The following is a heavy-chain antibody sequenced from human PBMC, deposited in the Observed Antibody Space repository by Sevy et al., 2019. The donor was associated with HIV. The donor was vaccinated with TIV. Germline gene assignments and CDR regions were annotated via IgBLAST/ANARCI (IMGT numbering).Heavy chain of an antibody. D-gene: IGHD2-15*01. CDR3: ARHCTGSSCCQAFNI. J-gene: IGHJ3*02. V-gene: IGHV4-34*01. CDR1: GGSFSGYY. Sequence: SETLSLTCAVYGGSFSGYYWSWIRQPPGKGLEWIGEINHSGGTNYNPSLKSRVTISVDTSKNQFSLKLNSVTAADTAVYYCARHCTGSSCCQAFNIWGQGTMVTVSS. CDR2: INHSGGT.